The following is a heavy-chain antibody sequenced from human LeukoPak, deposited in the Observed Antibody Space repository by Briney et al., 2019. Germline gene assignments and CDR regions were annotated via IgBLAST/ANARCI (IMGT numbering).Heavy chain of an antibody. Sequence: SETLSLTCTVSGGSISSYYWSWIRQPPGKGLEWIGYIYYSGSTNYNPSLKSRVTISVDTSKNQFSLKLSSVTAADTAVYYCARVRPAGYYFDYWGQGTLVTVSS. CDR3: ARVRPAGYYFDY. D-gene: IGHD5-12*01. V-gene: IGHV4-59*08. CDR2: IYYSGST. J-gene: IGHJ4*02. CDR1: GGSISSYY.